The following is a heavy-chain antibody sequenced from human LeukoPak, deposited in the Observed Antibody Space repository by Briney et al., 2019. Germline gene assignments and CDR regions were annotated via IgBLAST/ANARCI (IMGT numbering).Heavy chain of an antibody. V-gene: IGHV1-18*01. CDR1: GYTFTNYG. D-gene: IGHD3-3*01. CDR2: ISAYNNNT. J-gene: IGHJ5*02. Sequence: ASVKVSCKASGYTFTNYGISWVRQAPGQGLEWMGWISAYNNNTNYAQKLQGRVTMTTDTSTSTAYMELRSLRSDDTAVYYCARDPSSYNDFRSGSDLNWFDPWGQGTLVTVSS. CDR3: ARDPSSYNDFRSGSDLNWFDP.